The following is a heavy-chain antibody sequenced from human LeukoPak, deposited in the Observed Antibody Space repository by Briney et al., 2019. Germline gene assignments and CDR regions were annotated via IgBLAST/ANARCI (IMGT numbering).Heavy chain of an antibody. CDR1: GFTFSNYW. J-gene: IGHJ4*02. Sequence: PGGSLRLSCAASGFTFSNYWMTWVRQAPGKGLEWVANIKQDGSEKYYVDSVKGRFTISRDNAKNSLYLQMNSLRAEDTAVYYCARGYSGYFYYWGQGTLVTVSS. CDR2: IKQDGSEK. V-gene: IGHV3-7*04. CDR3: ARGYSGYFYY. D-gene: IGHD5-12*01.